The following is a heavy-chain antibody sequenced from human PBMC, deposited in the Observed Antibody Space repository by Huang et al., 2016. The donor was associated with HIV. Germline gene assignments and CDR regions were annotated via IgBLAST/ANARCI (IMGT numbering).Heavy chain of an antibody. CDR1: GGSFNNFG. CDR2: ISPRFGTR. J-gene: IGHJ3*01. Sequence: QVQLVQSGAEVRKPGSSVKVSCRASGGSFNNFGINWVRQAPGQGLEWMGGISPRFGTRTDAQRVQGRVTITADETTGVVYMELSSLRSDDTAVYFCAKRGGAWGSPYAFDLWGPGTMVTVSS. V-gene: IGHV1-69*13. CDR3: AKRGGAWGSPYAFDL. D-gene: IGHD3-16*01.